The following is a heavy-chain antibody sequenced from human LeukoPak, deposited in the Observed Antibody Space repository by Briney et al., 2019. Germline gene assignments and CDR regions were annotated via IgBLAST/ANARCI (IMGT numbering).Heavy chain of an antibody. V-gene: IGHV1-8*01. J-gene: IGHJ3*02. CDR3: AADPDYYGSGSYLENDAFDI. CDR2: MNPNSGNT. Sequence: ASVKVSCKASGYTFTSYDINWVRQATGQGLEWMGWMNPNSGNTGYAQKFQGRVTMTRNTSISTAYMELSSLRSEDTAVYYCAADPDYYGSGSYLENDAFDIWGQGTMVTVSS. D-gene: IGHD3-10*01. CDR1: GYTFTSYD.